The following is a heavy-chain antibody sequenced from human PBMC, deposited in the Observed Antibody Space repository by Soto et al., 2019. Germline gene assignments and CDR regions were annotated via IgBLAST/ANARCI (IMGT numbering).Heavy chain of an antibody. D-gene: IGHD5-18*01. J-gene: IGHJ4*02. CDR2: IYYTGST. CDR1: GGSISSSSYY. Sequence: SETLSLTCTVSGGSISSSSYYWGWIRQPPGKGLEWIGSIYYTGSTYYNSSLKSRVTLSVDTSKNQFSLKVSSVTAADTAVYYCARQRTYSSGYSRSYFDYWGQGILVTVSS. CDR3: ARQRTYSSGYSRSYFDY. V-gene: IGHV4-39*01.